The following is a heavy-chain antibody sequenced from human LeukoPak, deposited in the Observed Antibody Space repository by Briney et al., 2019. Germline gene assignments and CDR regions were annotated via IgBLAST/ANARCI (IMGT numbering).Heavy chain of an antibody. D-gene: IGHD1-1*01. J-gene: IGHJ4*02. CDR3: AKDRGWNGAFDH. CDR1: GFSFSIYG. V-gene: IGHV3-30*18. Sequence: GGSLRLSCAASGFSFSIYGMHWVSQAPGKGLEWVAVISYDGTNKDYADSVKGRFTISRDNSKNTLFLQMNSMRTEDTAVYYCAKDRGWNGAFDHWGQGTLVTVSS. CDR2: ISYDGTNK.